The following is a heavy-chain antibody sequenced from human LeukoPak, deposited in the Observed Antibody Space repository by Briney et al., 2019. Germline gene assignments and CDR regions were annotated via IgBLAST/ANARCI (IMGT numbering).Heavy chain of an antibody. CDR3: AKGPYTATFDY. J-gene: IGHJ4*02. CDR2: ILYDASNK. CDR1: GFTFRNYG. D-gene: IGHD2-2*02. V-gene: IGHV3-30*02. Sequence: PGGSLRLSCVASGFTFRNYGMHWVRQAPGKGLEWVAFILYDASNKYYADSVKGRFTISRDNSQNMMYLQMNSLRADDTAVYYCAKGPYTATFDYWGQGTLVTVSS.